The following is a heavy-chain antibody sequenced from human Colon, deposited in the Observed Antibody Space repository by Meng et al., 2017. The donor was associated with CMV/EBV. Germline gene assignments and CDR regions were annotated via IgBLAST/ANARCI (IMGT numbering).Heavy chain of an antibody. CDR1: GFSFSTSS. V-gene: IGHV3-64*02. CDR3: AREIAGTGPGFDY. CDR2: ISSDGRNK. D-gene: IGHD6-13*01. J-gene: IGHJ4*02. Sequence: GESLKISCAASGFSFSTSSMHWVRQAPGKGLEYVSAISSDGRNKYYADSLKGRVTISRDDAKNSLYLRMNILRAEDTAVYYCAREIAGTGPGFDYWGQGTLVTVSS.